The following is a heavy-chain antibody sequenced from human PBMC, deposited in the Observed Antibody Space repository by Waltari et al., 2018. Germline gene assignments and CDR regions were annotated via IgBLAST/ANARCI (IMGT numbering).Heavy chain of an antibody. CDR2: IYYSGST. CDR1: GGSISSGDYY. J-gene: IGHJ6*02. Sequence: QVQLQESGPGLVKPSQTLSLTCTVSGGSISSGDYYWSWIRQPPGKGLEWIGYIYYSGSTYYNPSLKSRVTISVDTSKNQFSLKLSSVTAADTAVYYCARAGCSGGSCYGAYYYGMDVWGQGNTVTVSS. CDR3: ARAGCSGGSCYGAYYYGMDV. D-gene: IGHD2-15*01. V-gene: IGHV4-30-4*08.